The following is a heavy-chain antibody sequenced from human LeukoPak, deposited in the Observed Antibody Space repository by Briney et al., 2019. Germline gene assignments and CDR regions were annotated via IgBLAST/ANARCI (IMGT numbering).Heavy chain of an antibody. D-gene: IGHD3-10*01. Sequence: PGGSLRLSCAASGFTFGSYGMHWVRQAPGKGLEWAAVTSYDGSNKYYADSVKGRFTISRDNSKNTLYLQMNSLRAEDTAVYYCAKSMGSGSYSGSYGMDVWGQGTTVTVSS. J-gene: IGHJ6*02. CDR2: TSYDGSNK. CDR3: AKSMGSGSYSGSYGMDV. CDR1: GFTFGSYG. V-gene: IGHV3-30*18.